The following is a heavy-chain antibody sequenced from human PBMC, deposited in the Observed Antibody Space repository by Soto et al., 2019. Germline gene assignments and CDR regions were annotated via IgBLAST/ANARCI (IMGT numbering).Heavy chain of an antibody. CDR1: GFTFSNAW. J-gene: IGHJ4*02. V-gene: IGHV3-15*01. Sequence: EVQVVESGRDLVKPGGSLRLSCEASGFTFSNAWMSWVRQAPGKGLEWVGRIKTNADGGTTDYAAPVKGRFTISRDDLRTTVYLQMSSLRTEDTAVYYCTTDRATVSTGFDYWGQGTLVTVSS. CDR3: TTDRATVSTGFDY. D-gene: IGHD4-17*01. CDR2: IKTNADGGTT.